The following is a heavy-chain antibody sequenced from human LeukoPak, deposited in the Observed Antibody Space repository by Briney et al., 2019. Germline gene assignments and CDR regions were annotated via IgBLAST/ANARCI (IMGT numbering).Heavy chain of an antibody. CDR2: IYHSGST. V-gene: IGHV4-4*02. J-gene: IGHJ4*02. Sequence: SGTLSLTCAVSGGSISSSNWWSWVRQPPGKGLEWIGGIYHSGSTNYNPSLKSRVTISVDKSKNQFSLKLSSVTAADTAVYYCASCSSWYGGFIFDYWGQGTLVTVSS. CDR3: ASCSSWYGGFIFDY. CDR1: GGSISSSNW. D-gene: IGHD6-13*01.